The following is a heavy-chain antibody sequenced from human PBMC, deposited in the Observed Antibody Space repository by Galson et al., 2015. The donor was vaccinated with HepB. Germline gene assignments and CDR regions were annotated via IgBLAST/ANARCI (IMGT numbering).Heavy chain of an antibody. J-gene: IGHJ3*01. CDR1: GYSFTSYW. Sequence: GAEVKKPGEPLRISCKGSGYSFTSYWISWVRQMPGKGLEWMGRIDPSDSYINYRPSFQGHVTISADKSISTAYLQWSSLKASDTAIYYCATLLSPGAYDAFDVWGQGTMILVSS. V-gene: IGHV5-10-1*01. D-gene: IGHD3-16*01. CDR2: IDPSDSYI. CDR3: ATLLSPGAYDAFDV.